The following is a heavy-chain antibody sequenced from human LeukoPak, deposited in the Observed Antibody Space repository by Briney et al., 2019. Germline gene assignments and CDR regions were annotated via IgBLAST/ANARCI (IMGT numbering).Heavy chain of an antibody. Sequence: SLRLSCAASGFTFDDYGMHWVRQAPGKGLEWVSGISWNSGSIGYADSVKGRFTISRDNAKNSLYLQMNSLRAEDTALYYCAKDMRGWYGDDAFDIWGQGTMVTVSS. CDR2: ISWNSGSI. V-gene: IGHV3-9*01. CDR1: GFTFDDYG. CDR3: AKDMRGWYGDDAFDI. D-gene: IGHD6-19*01. J-gene: IGHJ3*02.